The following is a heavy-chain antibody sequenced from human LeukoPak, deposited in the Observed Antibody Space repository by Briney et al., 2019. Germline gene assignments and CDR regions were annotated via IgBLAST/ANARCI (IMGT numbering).Heavy chain of an antibody. CDR3: ARVVYRGQYFDY. Sequence: KPSETLSLTCAVYGGSFSGYYWSWIRQPPGKGLEWIGEINHSGSTNYNPSLKSRVTISVDTSKNQFSLKLSSVTAADTAVYYCARVVYRGQYFDYWGQGTLVTVSS. J-gene: IGHJ4*02. D-gene: IGHD1-26*01. V-gene: IGHV4-34*01. CDR1: GGSFSGYY. CDR2: INHSGST.